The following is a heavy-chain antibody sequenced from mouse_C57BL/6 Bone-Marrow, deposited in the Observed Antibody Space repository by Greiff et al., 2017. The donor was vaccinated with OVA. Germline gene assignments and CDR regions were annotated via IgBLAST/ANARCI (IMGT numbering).Heavy chain of an antibody. CDR2: IRSKSNNYAT. CDR1: GFSFNTYA. V-gene: IGHV10-1*01. J-gene: IGHJ3*01. D-gene: IGHD2-4*01. Sequence: EVKLMESGGGLVQPKGSLKLSCAASGFSFNTYAMNWVRQAPGKGLEWVARIRSKSNNYATYYADSVKDRFTISRDDSESMLYLQMNNLKTEDTAMYYCVRHALYDYDGGAYWGQGTLVTVSA. CDR3: VRHALYDYDGGAY.